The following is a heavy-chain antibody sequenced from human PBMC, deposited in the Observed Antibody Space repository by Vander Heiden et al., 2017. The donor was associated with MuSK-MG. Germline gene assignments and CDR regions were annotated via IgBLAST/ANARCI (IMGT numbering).Heavy chain of an antibody. D-gene: IGHD6-19*01. CDR3: ARDGEEWLPGDY. J-gene: IGHJ4*02. CDR2: IKQDGSEK. V-gene: IGHV3-7*01. CDR1: GLTFSSYW. Sequence: EVQLVESGGGLVQPGGSLRPSCAASGLTFSSYWMSWVRQAPGKGLEWVANIKQDGSEKYYVDSVKGRFTISRDNAKNSLYLQMNSLRAEDTAVYYCARDGEEWLPGDYWGQGTLVTVSS.